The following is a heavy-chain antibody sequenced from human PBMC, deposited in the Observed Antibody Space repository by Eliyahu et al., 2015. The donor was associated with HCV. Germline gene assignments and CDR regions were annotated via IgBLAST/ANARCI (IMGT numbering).Heavy chain of an antibody. D-gene: IGHD4-17*01. J-gene: IGHJ2*01. CDR1: GFXFSXYS. CDR2: ISXXSXTI. CDR3: ARDETYGDYVYWYFDL. V-gene: IGHV3-48*01. Sequence: EVQLVESGGGLVQPGGSLRLSCAASGFXFSXYSMNWVRQAPGKGLEWVXYISXXSXTIYYADSVKGRFTISRDNAKNSRYLQMNSLRAEDTAVYYCARDETYGDYVYWYFDLWGRGTLVTVSS.